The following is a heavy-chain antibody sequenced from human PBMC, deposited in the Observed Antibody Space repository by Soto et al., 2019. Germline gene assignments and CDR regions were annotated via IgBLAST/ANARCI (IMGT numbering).Heavy chain of an antibody. J-gene: IGHJ4*02. CDR2: FHYGGRT. CDR3: MSRSVTLFGVVKGDSFDY. D-gene: IGHD3-3*01. V-gene: IGHV4-61*01. Sequence: SETLSLTCTVSGGSVTRTSFYWSWIRQTPGKGLEWIGYFHYGGRTNYNPSLKSRVTISVGTSKNQFSLKLSSVTAADTALYFWMSRSVTLFGVVKGDSFDYSGQGTLDTV. CDR1: GGSVTRTSFY.